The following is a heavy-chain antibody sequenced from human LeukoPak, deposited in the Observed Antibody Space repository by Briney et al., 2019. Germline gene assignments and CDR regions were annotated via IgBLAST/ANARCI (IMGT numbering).Heavy chain of an antibody. CDR3: ARDRAYSGSYYHDY. V-gene: IGHV3-53*01. CDR1: GFSVSSNY. J-gene: IGHJ4*02. D-gene: IGHD1-26*01. Sequence: GGSLRLSCAASGFSVSSNYMSWVRQAPGEGLEWVSIIYSGGSTYYADSVKGRFTISRDNSMNTLYLQMNSLRAEDTAVYYCARDRAYSGSYYHDYWGQGTLVTVSS. CDR2: IYSGGST.